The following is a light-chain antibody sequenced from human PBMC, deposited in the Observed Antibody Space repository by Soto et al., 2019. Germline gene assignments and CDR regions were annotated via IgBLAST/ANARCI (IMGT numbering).Light chain of an antibody. CDR2: GAS. V-gene: IGKV3-15*01. CDR3: QQYNNWWT. Sequence: EIVMTQSPATLSVSPGERATLSCRASQSVSSNLAWYQQKPGQAPRLLIYGASTRATGIPARFSGSGSGTELTLTIRSLQSEDFAFYYCQQYNNWWTFGQGTKGEIK. CDR1: QSVSSN. J-gene: IGKJ1*01.